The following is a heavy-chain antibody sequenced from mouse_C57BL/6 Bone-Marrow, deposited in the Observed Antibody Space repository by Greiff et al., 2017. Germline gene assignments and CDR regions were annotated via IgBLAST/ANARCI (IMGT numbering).Heavy chain of an antibody. CDR2: IHPNSGST. D-gene: IGHD2-14*01. CDR3: AREGRRPYYFDY. J-gene: IGHJ2*01. Sequence: VQLQQPGAELVKPGASVKLSCKASGYTFTSYWMHWVKQRPGQGLEWIGMIHPNSGSTNYNEKFKSKATLTVDKSSSTAYMQLSSLTSEDSAVYYCAREGRRPYYFDYWGQVTTLTVSS. V-gene: IGHV1-64*01. CDR1: GYTFTSYW.